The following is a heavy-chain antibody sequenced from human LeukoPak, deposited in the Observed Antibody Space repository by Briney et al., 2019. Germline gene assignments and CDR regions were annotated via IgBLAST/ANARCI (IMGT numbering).Heavy chain of an antibody. D-gene: IGHD6-13*01. Sequence: ASVKVSCKASGYTFTSYYMHWVRQAPGQGLEWMGWINPNSGGTNYAQKFQGRVTMTRDTSISTAYMELSRLRSDGTAVYYCARDRRATLRYSSSWHDAFDIWGQGTMVTVSS. J-gene: IGHJ3*02. CDR3: ARDRRATLRYSSSWHDAFDI. CDR2: INPNSGGT. V-gene: IGHV1-2*02. CDR1: GYTFTSYY.